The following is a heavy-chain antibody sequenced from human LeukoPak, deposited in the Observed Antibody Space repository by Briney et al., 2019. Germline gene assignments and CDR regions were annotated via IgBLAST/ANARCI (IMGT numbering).Heavy chain of an antibody. CDR1: GGSFSDYY. D-gene: IGHD5-24*01. V-gene: IGHV4-34*01. CDR3: ARSIDGYKSPEY. CDR2: TNHSGSI. J-gene: IGHJ4*02. Sequence: PSETLSLTCAVSGGSFSDYYWSWIRQPPGKGLEWIGETNHSGSIKYNPSLKSRVTISVDTSKNQFSLRLNSVTAADTAVYYCARSIDGYKSPEYWGQGTLVTVSS.